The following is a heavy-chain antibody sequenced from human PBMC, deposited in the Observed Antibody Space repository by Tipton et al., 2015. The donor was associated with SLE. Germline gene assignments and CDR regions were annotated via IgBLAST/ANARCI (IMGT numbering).Heavy chain of an antibody. V-gene: IGHV4-34*01. CDR2: INHSGST. CDR3: ARTPGNYYYMDV. D-gene: IGHD2-15*01. CDR1: GGSFSGYY. J-gene: IGHJ6*03. Sequence: TLSLTCAVYGGSFSGYYWSWIRQPPGKGLEWIGEINHSGSTNYNPSLKSRVTISVDTSKNQFSLKLSYVTAADTAVYYCARTPGNYYYMDVWGKGTTVTVSS.